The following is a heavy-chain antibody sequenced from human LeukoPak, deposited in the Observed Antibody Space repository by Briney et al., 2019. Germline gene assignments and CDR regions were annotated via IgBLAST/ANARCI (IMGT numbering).Heavy chain of an antibody. V-gene: IGHV4-59*12. D-gene: IGHD3-10*01. CDR3: ASSDMVRGYAFDI. CDR1: GGSISSNY. Sequence: SETLALTCTVSGGSISSNYWSWIRQPPGKGLEWIGYIYYSGSTNYNPSLKSRVTISVDRSKNQFSLKLSSVTAADTAVYYCASSDMVRGYAFDIWGQGTMVTVSS. CDR2: IYYSGST. J-gene: IGHJ3*02.